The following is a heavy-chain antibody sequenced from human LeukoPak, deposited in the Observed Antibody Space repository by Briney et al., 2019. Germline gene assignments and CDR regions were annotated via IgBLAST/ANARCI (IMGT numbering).Heavy chain of an antibody. CDR1: GYNFTDYW. V-gene: IGHV5-51*01. D-gene: IGHD4/OR15-4a*01. Sequence: GEYPKISCKGSGYNFTDYWIALVRQMPGKGLEWMGMIYPRYSDTRYSPSFQGHVTISADMSTATAYLQWSSLKASATAMYYCARHSGLTTRYFDYWGQGTLVTVSS. J-gene: IGHJ4*02. CDR2: IYPRYSDT. CDR3: ARHSGLTTRYFDY.